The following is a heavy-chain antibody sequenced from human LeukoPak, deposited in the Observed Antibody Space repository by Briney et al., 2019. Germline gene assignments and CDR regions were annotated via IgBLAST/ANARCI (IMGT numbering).Heavy chain of an antibody. CDR1: GYTFMGYY. D-gene: IGHD2-2*01. CDR3: ARGGKDIVVVPPNY. CDR2: INPNSGGT. V-gene: IGHV1-2*02. J-gene: IGHJ4*02. Sequence: ASVKVSCKASGYTFMGYYMHWVRQAPGQGLEWMGWINPNSGGTNYAQKFQGRVTMTRDTSISTAYMELSRLRSDDTAVYYYARGGKDIVVVPPNYWGQGTLVTVSS.